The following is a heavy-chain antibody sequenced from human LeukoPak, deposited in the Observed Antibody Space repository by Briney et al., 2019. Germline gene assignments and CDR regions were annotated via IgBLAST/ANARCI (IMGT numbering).Heavy chain of an antibody. CDR3: AYCGGDCLRGAFDI. CDR2: INPSGGST. D-gene: IGHD2-21*02. CDR1: GYTFTSYY. Sequence: ASVKVSCKASGYTFTSYYMHWVRQAPGRGLERMGIINPSGGSTSYAQKFQGRVTMTEDTSTDTAYMELSSLRSEDTAVYYCAYCGGDCLRGAFDIWGQGTMVTVSS. V-gene: IGHV1-46*01. J-gene: IGHJ3*02.